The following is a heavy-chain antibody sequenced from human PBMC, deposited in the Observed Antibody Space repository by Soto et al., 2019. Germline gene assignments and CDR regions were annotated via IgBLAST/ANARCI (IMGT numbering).Heavy chain of an antibody. Sequence: SVKVSCKASGFTFTSSAVQWVRQARGQRLERKGWIVVGSGNTNYAQKFQERVTITRDMSTSTAYMDLSSLRSEDTAVYYCAADIVLVPAAMRGSYYYYGMDVWGQGTTVTVSS. J-gene: IGHJ6*02. CDR1: GFTFTSSA. D-gene: IGHD2-2*01. V-gene: IGHV1-58*01. CDR3: AADIVLVPAAMRGSYYYYGMDV. CDR2: IVVGSGNT.